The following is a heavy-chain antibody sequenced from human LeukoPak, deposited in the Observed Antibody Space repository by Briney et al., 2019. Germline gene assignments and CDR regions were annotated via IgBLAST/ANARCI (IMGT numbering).Heavy chain of an antibody. CDR3: ARDGWKQLVGWFDP. V-gene: IGHV4-39*07. CDR1: GGSISSSSHF. Sequence: SETLSLTCSVSGGSISSSSHFWGWIRQPPGKGLEWIGSIYYLGRTYYNPSLKSRVTISVDTSKNQFSLKLSSVTAADTAVYYCARDGWKQLVGWFDPWGQGTLVIVSS. J-gene: IGHJ5*02. CDR2: IYYLGRT. D-gene: IGHD6-13*01.